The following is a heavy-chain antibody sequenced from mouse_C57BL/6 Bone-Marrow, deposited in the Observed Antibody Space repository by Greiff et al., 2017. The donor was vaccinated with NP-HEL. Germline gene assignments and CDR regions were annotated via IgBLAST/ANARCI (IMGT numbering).Heavy chain of an antibody. Sequence: EVKLMESGAELVRPGASVKLSCTASGFNIKDDYMHWVKQRPEQGLEWIGWIDPENGDTEYASKFQGKATITADTSSNTAYLQLSSLTSEDTAVYYCTTFYGNYPSFMDYWGQGTSVTVSS. CDR2: IDPENGDT. J-gene: IGHJ4*01. CDR1: GFNIKDDY. CDR3: TTFYGNYPSFMDY. D-gene: IGHD2-1*01. V-gene: IGHV14-4*01.